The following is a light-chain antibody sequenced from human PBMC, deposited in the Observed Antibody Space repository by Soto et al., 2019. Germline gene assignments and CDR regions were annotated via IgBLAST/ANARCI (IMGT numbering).Light chain of an antibody. CDR1: QSVSSN. V-gene: IGKV3-20*01. J-gene: IGKJ1*01. Sequence: EIGLTQSRGTLSLSPWERATRTYRASQSVSSNLAWYQQKPGQAPRLLIYGASSRATGIPDRVSGSGSGTDFTLTISRLEPEDFAVYYCQQYGSSPPTFGQGTKVDIK. CDR2: GAS. CDR3: QQYGSSPPT.